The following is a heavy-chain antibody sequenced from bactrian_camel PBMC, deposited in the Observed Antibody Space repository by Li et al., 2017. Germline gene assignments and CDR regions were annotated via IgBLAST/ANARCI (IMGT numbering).Heavy chain of an antibody. D-gene: IGHD7*01. CDR2: IDTAGAP. Sequence: VQLVESGGGSVQTGGSLRLSCGASGDIYSDNYMAWFRQAPGKEREGVAAIDTAGAPTYTYAVAGRFTISKDNVKNTLYLQMNDLKSEDTAMYYCAADNVNLQLARHYSYWGQGTQVTVS. CDR1: GDIYSDNY. V-gene: IGHV3S53*01. CDR3: AADNVNLQLARHYSY. J-gene: IGHJ4*01.